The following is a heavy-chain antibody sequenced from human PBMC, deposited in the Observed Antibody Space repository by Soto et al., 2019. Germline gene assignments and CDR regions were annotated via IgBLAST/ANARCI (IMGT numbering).Heavy chain of an antibody. Sequence: GGSLRLSCAASGFTFSSYAMRWVRQAPGKWLEWVSATSGSGVSTYYADSVKGRFTISRDNSKNTLYLQMNSLRAEDTAVYYCAKPAVAGGYYYYYGMDVWGQGXTVTVYS. CDR2: TSGSGVST. CDR1: GFTFSSYA. CDR3: AKPAVAGGYYYYYGMDV. J-gene: IGHJ6*02. V-gene: IGHV3-23*01. D-gene: IGHD6-19*01.